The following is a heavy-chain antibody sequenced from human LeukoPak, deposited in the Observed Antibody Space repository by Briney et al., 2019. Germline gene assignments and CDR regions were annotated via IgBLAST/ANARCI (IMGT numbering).Heavy chain of an antibody. CDR1: GGSLSGYY. V-gene: IGHV4-34*01. CDR2: INHSGST. J-gene: IGHJ4*02. Sequence: SETLSLTCAVYGGSLSGYYWSWIRQPPGKGLEWIGEINHSGSTNYNPSLKSRVTISVDASKNQFSLKLSSVTAADTAVYYCARVGRGVIITLDYYFDYWGQGTLVTVSS. CDR3: ARVGRGVIITLDYYFDY. D-gene: IGHD3-10*01.